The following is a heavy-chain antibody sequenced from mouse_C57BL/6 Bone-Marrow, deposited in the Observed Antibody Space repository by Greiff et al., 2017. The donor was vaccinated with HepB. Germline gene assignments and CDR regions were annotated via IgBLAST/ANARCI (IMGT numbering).Heavy chain of an antibody. V-gene: IGHV5-17*01. CDR3: ARPLFYYDFFAY. Sequence: DVHLVESGGGLVKPGGSLKLSCAASGFTFSDYGMHWVRQAPEKGLEWVAYISSGSSTIYYADTVKGRFTISRDNAKNTLFLQMTSLRSEDTAMYYCARPLFYYDFFAYWGQGTLVTVSA. CDR1: GFTFSDYG. CDR2: ISSGSSTI. D-gene: IGHD2-4*01. J-gene: IGHJ3*01.